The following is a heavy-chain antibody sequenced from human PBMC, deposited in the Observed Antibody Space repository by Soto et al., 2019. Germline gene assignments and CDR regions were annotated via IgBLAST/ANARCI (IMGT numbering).Heavy chain of an antibody. CDR2: SDPEDGET. Sequence: ASVKVSCKVSGYTLTELSMHWVRQAPGKGLEWMGGSDPEDGETIYAQKFQGRVTMTEDTSTDTAYMELSSLGSEDTAVYYCATDAGVDAFDIWGQGTMVTVSS. D-gene: IGHD7-27*01. V-gene: IGHV1-24*01. J-gene: IGHJ3*02. CDR1: GYTLTELS. CDR3: ATDAGVDAFDI.